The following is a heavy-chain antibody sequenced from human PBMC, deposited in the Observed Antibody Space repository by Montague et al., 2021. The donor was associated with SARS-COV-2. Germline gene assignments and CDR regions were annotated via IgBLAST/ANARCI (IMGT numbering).Heavy chain of an antibody. J-gene: IGHJ4*02. D-gene: IGHD4-23*01. CDR2: IDWGDDX. CDR1: GASVRSGNSY. CDR3: ARSYGTTVVTRAFDY. Sequence: TLSLTCTVSGASVRSGNSYWNWIRQPPGKALEWLTLIDWGDDXYYSTSLKTRLTISKDTSKNQVVLTMTNMDPVDTATYYCARSYGTTVVTRAFDYWGQGTLVTVSS. V-gene: IGHV2-70*18.